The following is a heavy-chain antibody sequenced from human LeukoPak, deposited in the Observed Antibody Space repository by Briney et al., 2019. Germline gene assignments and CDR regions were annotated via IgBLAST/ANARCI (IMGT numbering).Heavy chain of an antibody. Sequence: SETLSLTCTVSGGSISSSSYYWGWIRQPPGKGLEWIGSIYYSGSTYYNPSLKSRVTISVDTSKNQFSLKLSSVTAADTAVYYCAGAYNIGWYQTTYFDYWGRGTLVTVSS. J-gene: IGHJ4*02. V-gene: IGHV4-39*07. CDR2: IYYSGST. CDR1: GGSISSSSYY. D-gene: IGHD6-19*01. CDR3: AGAYNIGWYQTTYFDY.